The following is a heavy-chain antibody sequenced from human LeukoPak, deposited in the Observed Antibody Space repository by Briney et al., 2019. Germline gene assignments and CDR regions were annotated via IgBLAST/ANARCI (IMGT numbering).Heavy chain of an antibody. D-gene: IGHD5-12*01. Sequence: GGSLRLSCAASGFTFSSYAMSWVRQAPGKGLEWVSAISGSGGSTYYADSVKGRFTFSRDNSKNTLYLQMNSLRAEDTAVYYCAREGSGYYHFDYWGQGTLVTVSS. J-gene: IGHJ4*02. V-gene: IGHV3-23*01. CDR2: ISGSGGST. CDR3: AREGSGYYHFDY. CDR1: GFTFSSYA.